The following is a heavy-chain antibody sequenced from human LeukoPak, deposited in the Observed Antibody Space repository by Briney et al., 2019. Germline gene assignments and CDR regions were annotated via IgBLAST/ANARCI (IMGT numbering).Heavy chain of an antibody. D-gene: IGHD3-3*01. J-gene: IGHJ4*02. V-gene: IGHV4-59*08. CDR3: TILPPYYTSGWGFSDY. Sequence: SETLSFTCTVSGASISSNYWTWIRQPPGKGLKWIGYIFDTGRTKCNPSLESRVTISRATSKNQFSLKLSSITAAATVVYYSTILPPYYTSGWGFSDYWGQGSLVTASS. CDR2: IFDTGRT. CDR1: GASISSNY.